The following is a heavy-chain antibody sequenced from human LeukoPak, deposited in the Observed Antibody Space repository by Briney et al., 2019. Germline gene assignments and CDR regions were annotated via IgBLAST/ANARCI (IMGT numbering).Heavy chain of an antibody. Sequence: ASVKVSCKASGYTFTSYDINWVRQATGQGLEWMGWMNPNSGNTGYAQKFQGRVTMTRNTSISTAYMELSSLRSEDTAVYYCAKGPEMDLQQWLMFPFDYWGQGTLVTVSS. CDR1: GYTFTSYD. J-gene: IGHJ4*02. CDR3: AKGPEMDLQQWLMFPFDY. D-gene: IGHD6-19*01. CDR2: MNPNSGNT. V-gene: IGHV1-8*01.